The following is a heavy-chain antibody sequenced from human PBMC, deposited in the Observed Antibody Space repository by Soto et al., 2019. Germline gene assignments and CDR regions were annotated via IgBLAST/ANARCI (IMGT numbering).Heavy chain of an antibody. Sequence: EVQLVESGGGLVQPGGSLRLSCAASGFTFRSYWMQWVRQAPGKGLVWVSWLNSDGSSTSYADSVKGRFTISRDNAKNTLYLQMNSLRAEDTAVYYCASGGSSLNFASGGQGTLVTVSS. CDR2: LNSDGSST. V-gene: IGHV3-74*01. J-gene: IGHJ4*02. CDR3: ASGGSSLNFAS. D-gene: IGHD6-6*01. CDR1: GFTFRSYW.